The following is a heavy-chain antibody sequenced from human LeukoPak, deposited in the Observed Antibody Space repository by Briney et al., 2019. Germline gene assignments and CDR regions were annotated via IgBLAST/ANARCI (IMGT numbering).Heavy chain of an antibody. J-gene: IGHJ6*02. CDR3: ARDVYGMDV. V-gene: IGHV4-31*03. CDR1: GGSISSGGYY. CDR2: IYYSGSI. Sequence: SETRSLTCTVSGGSISSGGYYWSWIRQHPGKGLEWIGFIYYSGSIYYKPSLKSRVTISVDTSKNQFSLKLSSVTAADTAVYYWARDVYGMDVWGQGTTVTAYS.